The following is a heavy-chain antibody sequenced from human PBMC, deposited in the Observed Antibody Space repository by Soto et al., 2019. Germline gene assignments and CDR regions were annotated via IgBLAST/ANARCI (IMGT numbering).Heavy chain of an antibody. CDR3: ARLITGTYSDWFDP. J-gene: IGHJ5*02. V-gene: IGHV1-18*01. CDR1: GYVFTMYG. Sequence: GASVKVTCKASGYVFTMYGVTWVRRAPGQGLEWMGWISARNAETHYAQNFQDRVTMTMDTSTSTAYMELRSLRSDDTAFYYCARLITGTYSDWFDPWGQGTLVTVSS. CDR2: ISARNAET. D-gene: IGHD1-26*01.